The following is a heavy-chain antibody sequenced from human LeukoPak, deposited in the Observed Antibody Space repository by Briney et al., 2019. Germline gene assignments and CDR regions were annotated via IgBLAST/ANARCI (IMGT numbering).Heavy chain of an antibody. CDR2: ISRDGGDE. V-gene: IGHV3-7*01. Sequence: GGSLRLSCEASGFTLNTHWMNWVRHAPGKGLEWMAHISRDGGDEVYVDSVKGRFTISRDNAKNSVYLQMNNLRAEDTAVYYCSGRSGFSSIYWGQGILVTVSS. CDR1: GFTLNTHW. J-gene: IGHJ4*02. D-gene: IGHD2-2*01. CDR3: SGRSGFSSIY.